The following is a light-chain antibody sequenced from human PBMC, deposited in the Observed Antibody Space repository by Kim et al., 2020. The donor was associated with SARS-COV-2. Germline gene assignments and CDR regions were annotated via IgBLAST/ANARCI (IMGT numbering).Light chain of an antibody. CDR1: QSISSH. Sequence: EIVLTQSPATLSLSPGERVTLSCRASQSISSHLAWYQQKPGQTPRLIIYDASNRVTGIPARLSGSGSGTDFTLTISSLEPEDVAVYYCEHRSGGSTFGGGTKVDIK. CDR3: EHRSGGST. V-gene: IGKV3-11*01. CDR2: DAS. J-gene: IGKJ4*01.